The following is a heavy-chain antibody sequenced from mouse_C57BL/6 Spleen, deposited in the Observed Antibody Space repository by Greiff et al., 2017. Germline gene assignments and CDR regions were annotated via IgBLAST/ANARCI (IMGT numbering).Heavy chain of an antibody. CDR3: ASYDYDVDWYFDV. CDR1: GYTFTSYW. V-gene: IGHV1-53*01. D-gene: IGHD2-4*01. Sequence: QVQLQQSGTELVKPGASVKLSCKASGYTFTSYWMHWVKQRPGQGLEWIGNINPSNGGTNYNETFKSKATLTVDKSSSTAYMQLSSLTSEDSAVYYCASYDYDVDWYFDVGGTGTTVTVSS. CDR2: INPSNGGT. J-gene: IGHJ1*03.